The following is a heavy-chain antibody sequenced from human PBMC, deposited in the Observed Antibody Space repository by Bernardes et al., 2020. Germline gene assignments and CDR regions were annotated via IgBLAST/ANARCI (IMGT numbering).Heavy chain of an antibody. D-gene: IGHD1-26*01. CDR1: GYTFTSYG. CDR3: ARGGGGYSGTIPVPEYDY. V-gene: IGHV1-18*01. Sequence: ASVKVSCKASGYTFTSYGIIWVRQAPGQGLEWMGWISAYNGNTNYAQKLQGRDTLTTDTSRSTAYMEVRRVRFDDAQVYYCARGGGGYSGTIPVPEYDYWGQGTLVTVSS. J-gene: IGHJ4*02. CDR2: ISAYNGNT.